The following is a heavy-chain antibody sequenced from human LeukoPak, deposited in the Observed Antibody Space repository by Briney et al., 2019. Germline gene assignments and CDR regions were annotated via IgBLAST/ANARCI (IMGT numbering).Heavy chain of an antibody. CDR1: GYTFTSYG. CDR3: ARDLRFLEWARFDY. Sequence: ASVKVSCKASGYTFTSYGISWVRQAPGQGLEWMGWISAYNGNTNYAQKLQGRVTMTTDTSTSTAYMELRSLRSDDTAVYYCARDLRFLEWARFDYWCQGTLVTVSS. J-gene: IGHJ4*02. V-gene: IGHV1-18*01. CDR2: ISAYNGNT. D-gene: IGHD3-3*01.